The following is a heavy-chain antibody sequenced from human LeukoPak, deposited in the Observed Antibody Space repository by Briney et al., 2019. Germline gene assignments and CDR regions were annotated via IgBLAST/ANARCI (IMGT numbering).Heavy chain of an antibody. Sequence: GGSLRLSCAASGFTFSSYVMHWVRQAPGKGLEWVANIKQDGSEKYYVDSVKGRFTISRDNAKNSLYLQMNSLRAEDTAVYYCARVEALAAGMFDPWGQGTLVTVSS. J-gene: IGHJ5*02. CDR3: ARVEALAAGMFDP. CDR1: GFTFSSYV. V-gene: IGHV3-7*01. CDR2: IKQDGSEK. D-gene: IGHD6-13*01.